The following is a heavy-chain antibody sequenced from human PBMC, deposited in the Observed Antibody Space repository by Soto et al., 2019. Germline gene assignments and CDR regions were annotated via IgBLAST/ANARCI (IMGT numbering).Heavy chain of an antibody. Sequence: GGSLRLSCAASGFTFDDYAMHWVRQAPGKGLEWVSGISWNSGSIGYADSVKGRFTISRDNAKNSLYLQMNSLRAEDTALYYCAKDRGTAEGDAFDIWGQGTMVTVSS. J-gene: IGHJ3*02. V-gene: IGHV3-9*01. CDR2: ISWNSGSI. CDR3: AKDRGTAEGDAFDI. CDR1: GFTFDDYA.